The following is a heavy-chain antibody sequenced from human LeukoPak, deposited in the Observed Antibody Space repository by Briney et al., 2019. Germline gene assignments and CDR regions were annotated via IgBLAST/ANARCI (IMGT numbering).Heavy chain of an antibody. CDR2: XXXXXXXGXT. D-gene: IGHD6-19*01. CDR1: GFTFGDYA. Sequence: GGSLRLSCTASGFTFGDYAMSWFRQAPGKXLXXXXXXXXXXXXGXTEYAASXXXRFTXSRDDSKSIAYLQMNSLKTEDTAVXXCXRXXQWLVPIHDYYYGMDVWGQGTTVIVSS. J-gene: IGHJ6*02. V-gene: IGHV3-49*03. CDR3: XRXXQWLVPIHDYYYGMDV.